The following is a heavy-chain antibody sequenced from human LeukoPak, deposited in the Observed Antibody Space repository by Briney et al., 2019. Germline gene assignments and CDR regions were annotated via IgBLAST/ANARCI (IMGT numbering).Heavy chain of an antibody. CDR2: IYYSGST. J-gene: IGHJ3*02. D-gene: IGHD2-2*01. Sequence: PSETLSLTCTVSGGSISSSSYYWGWIRQPPGKGLEWIGSIYYSGSTYYNPSLKSRVTISVDTSKNQFSLKLSSVTAADTAVYYCARYVPRWGYCSSTSCPDAFDIWGQGTMVTVSS. V-gene: IGHV4-39*07. CDR3: ARYVPRWGYCSSTSCPDAFDI. CDR1: GGSISSSSYY.